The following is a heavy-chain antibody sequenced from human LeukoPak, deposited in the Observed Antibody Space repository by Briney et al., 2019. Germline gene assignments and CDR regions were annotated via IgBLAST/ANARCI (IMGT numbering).Heavy chain of an antibody. V-gene: IGHV3-48*03. CDR1: GFTFSSYA. D-gene: IGHD5-18*01. J-gene: IGHJ4*02. CDR3: ARVRSGYSHENYFDY. Sequence: GGSLRLSCAASGFTFSSYAMSWVRQAPGKGLEWVSYISGSGSTIYYADSVKGRFTISRDNAKDSLYLQMNSLRAEDTAVYYCARVRSGYSHENYFDYWGQGTLVTVSS. CDR2: ISGSGSTI.